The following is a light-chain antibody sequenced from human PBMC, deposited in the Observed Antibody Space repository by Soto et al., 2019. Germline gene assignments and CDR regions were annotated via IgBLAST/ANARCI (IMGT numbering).Light chain of an antibody. V-gene: IGKV1-5*03. CDR3: QQYNSYPYT. Sequence: DIQMTQSPSTLSASVGDRVTITCRARQSISSGVDWYQQKPGKAPTLLIDKASSLESGVPSGLSGSGSGTECTLPISILLPDGFATFDCQQYNSYPYTLGQGTRLEIK. J-gene: IGKJ2*01. CDR2: KAS. CDR1: QSISSG.